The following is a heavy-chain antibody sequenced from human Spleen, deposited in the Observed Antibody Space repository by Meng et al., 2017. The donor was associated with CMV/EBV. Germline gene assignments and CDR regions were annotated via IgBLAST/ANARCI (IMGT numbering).Heavy chain of an antibody. J-gene: IGHJ6*02. CDR3: YRGGYSSSWPPQFNYYYYGMDV. CDR2: IYHSGST. CDR1: GGSFSGYY. D-gene: IGHD6-13*01. Sequence: SETLSLTCAVYGGSFSGYYWSWIRQPPGKGLEWIGSIYHSGSTYYNPSLKSRVTISVDTSKNQFSLKLSSVTAADTAVYYCYRGGYSSSWPPQFNYYYYGMDVWGQGTTVTVSS. V-gene: IGHV4-34*01.